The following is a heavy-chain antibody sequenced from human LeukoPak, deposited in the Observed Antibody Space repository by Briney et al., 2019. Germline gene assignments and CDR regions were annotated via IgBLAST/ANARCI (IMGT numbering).Heavy chain of an antibody. Sequence: PGGSLRLSCAASGFTFSNYAMSWVRQAPGKGLKWVATVNDNGAATYYADSVKGRFTISRDNSYNTMSLQMNGLRDEDTGVYYCAKGLKTGVGPYMGYHYYMDVWGKGATVTVSS. J-gene: IGHJ6*03. CDR1: GFTFSNYA. D-gene: IGHD3-16*01. CDR2: VNDNGAAT. CDR3: AKGLKTGVGPYMGYHYYMDV. V-gene: IGHV3-23*01.